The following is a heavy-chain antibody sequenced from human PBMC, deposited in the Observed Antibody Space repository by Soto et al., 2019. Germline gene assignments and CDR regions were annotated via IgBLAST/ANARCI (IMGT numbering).Heavy chain of an antibody. Sequence: SETLSLTCTVSGGSINSDSYHWTWIRQSPGKGLEWIGYIHHSGASIYNPSFKSRVTISVDTSKNQFSLKLSSVTAADTAVYYCARHTYYDYIWGSYRPTDYFDYWGQGTLVTVSS. J-gene: IGHJ4*02. CDR3: ARHTYYDYIWGSYRPTDYFDY. CDR2: IHHSGAS. V-gene: IGHV4-61*01. CDR1: GGSINSDSYH. D-gene: IGHD3-16*02.